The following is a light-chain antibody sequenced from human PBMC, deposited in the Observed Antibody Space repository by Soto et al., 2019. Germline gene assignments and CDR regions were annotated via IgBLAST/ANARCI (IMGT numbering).Light chain of an antibody. Sequence: HSVLTRPRSVSGSPRQSVSISCTGTNSDVGGYNYVSWYQQHPAKAPRLIIYDVTNRPSGVPDRFSGSKSGNTASLTISGLQADDEADYYCCSYAGANLYVFGPGTKV. CDR3: CSYAGANLYV. J-gene: IGLJ1*01. CDR2: DVT. V-gene: IGLV2-11*01. CDR1: NSDVGGYNY.